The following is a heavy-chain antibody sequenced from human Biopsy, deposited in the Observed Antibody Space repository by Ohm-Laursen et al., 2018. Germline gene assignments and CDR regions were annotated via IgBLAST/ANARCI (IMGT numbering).Heavy chain of an antibody. CDR1: GYTYSDYG. V-gene: IGHV1-18*01. CDR3: TRDLQTRAETFDS. D-gene: IGHD4-11*01. J-gene: IGHJ5*01. CDR2: ISGLNGIK. Sequence: ASVKVSSKTSGYTYSDYGVSWVRQAPGQGLEWMGWISGLNGIKTSASKFQGRLTMTTDRSASTAYMELRGLRSDDTAVYYCTRDLQTRAETFDSWGQGTLVIVSS.